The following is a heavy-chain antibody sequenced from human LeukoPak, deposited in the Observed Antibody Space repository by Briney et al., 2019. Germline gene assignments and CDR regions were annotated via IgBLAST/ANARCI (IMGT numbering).Heavy chain of an antibody. Sequence: GASVKVSCKASGGTFNSYVISWVRQAPGQGLEWMGGIIPVFGTPKYAQKFQGRVTITTDESTSTAYMELSSLRSEDTAVYYCARDVTGDCSSTSCYIADAFDIWGQGTMVTVSS. D-gene: IGHD2-2*02. V-gene: IGHV1-69*05. CDR2: IIPVFGTP. CDR3: ARDVTGDCSSTSCYIADAFDI. CDR1: GGTFNSYV. J-gene: IGHJ3*02.